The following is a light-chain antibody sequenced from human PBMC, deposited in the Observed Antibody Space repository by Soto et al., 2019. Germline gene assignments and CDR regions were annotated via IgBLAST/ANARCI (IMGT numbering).Light chain of an antibody. J-gene: IGLJ7*01. Sequence: QSVLTQPPSVSAAPGQKVTISCSGSSSNIGNNYVSWYQHLPGTAPKLLIYDNNKRPSGIPDRFPGSKSGTSATLAITGLQTGDEADYYCGTWDSSLSAGWGIFGGGTQLTVL. CDR2: DNN. CDR3: GTWDSSLSAGWGI. CDR1: SSNIGNNY. V-gene: IGLV1-51*01.